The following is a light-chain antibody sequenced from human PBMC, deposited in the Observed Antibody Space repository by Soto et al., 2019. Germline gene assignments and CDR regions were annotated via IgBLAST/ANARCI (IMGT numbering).Light chain of an antibody. J-gene: IGLJ1*01. CDR1: SSDVGAHNF. Sequence: QSVLTQPPSASGSPGQSVTISCTGTSSDVGAHNFVSWHQQHPGKAPKLMIYEVSKRPSGVPDRFSGSKSGNTASLTVSGLQAEDEADYYCSSYEGSNNYVFGTGTKVTVL. CDR2: EVS. CDR3: SSYEGSNNYV. V-gene: IGLV2-8*01.